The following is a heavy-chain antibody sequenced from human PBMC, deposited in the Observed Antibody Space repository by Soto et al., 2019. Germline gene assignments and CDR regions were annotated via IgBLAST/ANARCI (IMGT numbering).Heavy chain of an antibody. V-gene: IGHV2-5*02. J-gene: IGHJ3*02. CDR2: IYWDDDK. CDR3: AHRLAVTTYVYGVGAFDI. CDR1: GFSFSISGVG. D-gene: IGHD4-17*01. Sequence: SGPTLVNPTQTLTLPCTFSGFSFSISGVGVGWIRRPPGKALEWLALIYWDDDKRYSPSLKSRLTITKDTSKNQVVLTMTNMDPVDTATYYCAHRLAVTTYVYGVGAFDIWGQGTMVTVSS.